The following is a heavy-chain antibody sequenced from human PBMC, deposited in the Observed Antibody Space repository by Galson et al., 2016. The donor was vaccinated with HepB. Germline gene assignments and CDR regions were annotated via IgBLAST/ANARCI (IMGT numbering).Heavy chain of an antibody. V-gene: IGHV1-24*01. CDR3: AAELEWLLSF. D-gene: IGHD3-3*01. CDR2: SDPEDGKI. J-gene: IGHJ4*02. CDR1: GYTLTELS. Sequence: SVKVSCKVSGYTLTELSMHWVRQAPGKGLQWMGGSDPEDGKIIYAKKFQGRVTMTEDPSTDTAYMELSSLRSEDTAVYYCAAELEWLLSFWGQGTLVTVSS.